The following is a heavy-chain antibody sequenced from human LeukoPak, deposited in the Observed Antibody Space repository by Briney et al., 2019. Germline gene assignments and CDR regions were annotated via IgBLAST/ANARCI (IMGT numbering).Heavy chain of an antibody. CDR1: GFTFSSYW. CDR3: ARVRGGYCSGGSCYYAFDI. J-gene: IGHJ3*02. Sequence: GGSLRHSRAASGFTFSSYWMSWVRQAPGKGLEWVANIKQDGSEKYYVDSVKGRFTISRDNAQNSLYLQMNSLRAEDTAVYYCARVRGGYCSGGSCYYAFDIWGQGTRVTVSS. CDR2: IKQDGSEK. V-gene: IGHV3-7*04. D-gene: IGHD2-15*01.